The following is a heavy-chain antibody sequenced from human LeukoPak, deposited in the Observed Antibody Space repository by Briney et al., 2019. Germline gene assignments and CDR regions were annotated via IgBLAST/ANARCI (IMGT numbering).Heavy chain of an antibody. Sequence: GRSLRLSCAASGFTFSSYAMHWVRQAPGKGLEWVAVISYDGSNKYYADSVKGRFTISRDNSKNTLYLQMSSLRAEDTALYYCAKDLGVVVSATYYFEDWGQGTLVTVSS. CDR1: GFTFSSYA. D-gene: IGHD2-21*01. V-gene: IGHV3-30*04. J-gene: IGHJ4*02. CDR3: AKDLGVVVSATYYFED. CDR2: ISYDGSNK.